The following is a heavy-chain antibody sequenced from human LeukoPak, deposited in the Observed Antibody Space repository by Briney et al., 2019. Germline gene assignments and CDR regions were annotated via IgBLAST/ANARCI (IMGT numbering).Heavy chain of an antibody. D-gene: IGHD7-27*01. CDR3: ARDNPPGGFDP. CDR1: GGSISSYY. V-gene: IGHV4-59*01. Sequence: PSETLSLTCTVSGGSISSYYWSWIRQPPGKGLEWIGYIYYSGSTNYNPSLKSRVTISVDTSKNQFSLKLSSVTAADTAVYYCARDNPPGGFDPWGQGTLVTVSS. J-gene: IGHJ5*02. CDR2: IYYSGST.